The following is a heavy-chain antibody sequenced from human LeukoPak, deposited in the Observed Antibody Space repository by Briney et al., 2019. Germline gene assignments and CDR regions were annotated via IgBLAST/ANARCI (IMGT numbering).Heavy chain of an antibody. Sequence: SETLSLTCAVYGGSFSGYSWTWIRQPPGKGLEWIGEVNHSGSTNYNPPLKSRVTISVDTSKNQFSLKLSSVTAADTAVYYCARSHYYFDYWGQGTLVTVSS. CDR3: ARSHYYFDY. J-gene: IGHJ4*02. V-gene: IGHV4-34*01. CDR1: GGSFSGYS. CDR2: VNHSGST.